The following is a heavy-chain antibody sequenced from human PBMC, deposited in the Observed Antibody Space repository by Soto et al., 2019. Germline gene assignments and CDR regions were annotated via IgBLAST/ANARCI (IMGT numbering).Heavy chain of an antibody. CDR2: IYYSGST. V-gene: IGHV4-59*01. J-gene: IGHJ4*02. D-gene: IGHD2-21*02. Sequence: SETLSLTCTVSGGSISSYYWSWIRQPPGKGLEWIGYIYYSGSTNYNPSLKSRVTISVDTSKNQFYLKLSSVTAADTAVYYCARVFLTKGDVGPLDYWGQGTLVTSPQ. CDR1: GGSISSYY. CDR3: ARVFLTKGDVGPLDY.